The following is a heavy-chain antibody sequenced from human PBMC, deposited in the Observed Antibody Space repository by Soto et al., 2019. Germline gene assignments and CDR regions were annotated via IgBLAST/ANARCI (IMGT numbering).Heavy chain of an antibody. J-gene: IGHJ5*01. CDR1: GFSVSGWY. CDR2: LKDRSQNYAT. CDR3: AREGDARWLDS. V-gene: IGHV3-72*01. D-gene: IGHD1-26*01. Sequence: EVQLVESGGGLVQPGGSARLSCAASGFSVSGWYMDWVRQAPGKGLEWVARLKDRSQNYATEYAASVKGRFTVSRNASQNSMYLQMNSLKIEYTAVYYCAREGDARWLDSWGQGTLVTVS.